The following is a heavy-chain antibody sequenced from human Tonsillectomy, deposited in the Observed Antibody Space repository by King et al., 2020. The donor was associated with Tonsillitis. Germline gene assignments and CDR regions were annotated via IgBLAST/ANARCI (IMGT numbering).Heavy chain of an antibody. CDR3: ARVMREYQFGSGMSYYYDMDV. V-gene: IGHV3-7*01. J-gene: IGHJ6*02. D-gene: IGHD3-10*01. CDR1: GFTFSSYW. CDR2: IKQDGSEK. Sequence: VQLVESGGGLVQPGGSLRLSCAASGFTFSSYWMSWVRQAPGKGLEWVANIKQDGSEKYYVDSVKGRFTISRDNAKNSLYLQMNSLRAEDTAVYYCARVMREYQFGSGMSYYYDMDVWGQGTTVTVSS.